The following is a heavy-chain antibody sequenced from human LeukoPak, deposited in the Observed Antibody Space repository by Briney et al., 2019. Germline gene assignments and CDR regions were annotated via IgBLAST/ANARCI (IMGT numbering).Heavy chain of an antibody. D-gene: IGHD2-15*01. CDR3: ARVGFCSGGLCPYYFDY. CDR1: GYTFTGYY. CDR2: INPNSGDT. Sequence: ASVKVSCKASGYTFTGYYMHWVRQAPGQGLEWMGWINPNSGDTNYAQNFQGRVTMTRDTSISTAYMELSRLRSDDTAVYYCARVGFCSGGLCPYYFDYWGQGTLVTVSS. V-gene: IGHV1-2*02. J-gene: IGHJ4*02.